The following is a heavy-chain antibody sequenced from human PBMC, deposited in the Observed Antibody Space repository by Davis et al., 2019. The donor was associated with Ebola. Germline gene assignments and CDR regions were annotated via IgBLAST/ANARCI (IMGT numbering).Heavy chain of an antibody. CDR3: ARGRRYSYGYWGY. J-gene: IGHJ4*02. Sequence: SVKGRFTISRDNAKNSLYLQMNSLRDEDTAVYYCARGRRYSYGYWGYWGQGTLVTVSS. V-gene: IGHV3-48*02. D-gene: IGHD5-18*01.